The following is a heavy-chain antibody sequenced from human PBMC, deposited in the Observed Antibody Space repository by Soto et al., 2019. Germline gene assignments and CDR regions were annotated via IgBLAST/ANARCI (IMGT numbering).Heavy chain of an antibody. CDR2: IYYSGST. V-gene: IGHV4-39*01. Sequence: PSETLSLTCTGSGGSTSSSSYYGGWIRQPPGKGLEWIGIIYYSGSTYYNPSLKSRVTISVDTSKNQFSLKLSSVTAADTAVYYCARNNWNVLHPNDAFDIWGQGTMVT. D-gene: IGHD1-20*01. CDR3: ARNNWNVLHPNDAFDI. J-gene: IGHJ3*02. CDR1: GGSTSSSSYY.